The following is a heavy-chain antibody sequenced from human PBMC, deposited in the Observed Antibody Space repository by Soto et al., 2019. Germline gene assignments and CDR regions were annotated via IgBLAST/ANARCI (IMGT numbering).Heavy chain of an antibody. Sequence: QLQLQESGPGLVKPSETLSLTCTVSGGSISSSSYYWGWIRQPPGKGLEWIGSVYYRGSTYYNPSPKRPVTLSVDTSKIQFSRKLSSVTAADTAVYYCASPSPWPCSGGSYYSGYFDYWGQETLVTASS. CDR3: ASPSPWPCSGGSYYSGYFDY. CDR2: VYYRGST. D-gene: IGHD2-15*01. CDR1: GGSISSSSYY. V-gene: IGHV4-39*01. J-gene: IGHJ4*02.